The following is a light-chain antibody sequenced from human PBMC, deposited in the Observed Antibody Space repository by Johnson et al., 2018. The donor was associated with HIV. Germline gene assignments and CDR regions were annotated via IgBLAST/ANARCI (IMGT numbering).Light chain of an antibody. Sequence: QSVLTQPPSVYAAPGQKVTISRSGSSSNIGNNYVSWYQQLPGTAPKLLIYENNKRPSGIPDRFSGSKSGTSATLGITGLQTGDEADYYCGTWDSSLSAYVFGTGTKVTVL. J-gene: IGLJ1*01. CDR3: GTWDSSLSAYV. CDR2: ENN. CDR1: SSNIGNNY. V-gene: IGLV1-51*02.